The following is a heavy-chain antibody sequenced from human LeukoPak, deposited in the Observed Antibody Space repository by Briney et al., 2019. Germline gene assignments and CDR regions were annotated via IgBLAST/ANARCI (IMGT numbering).Heavy chain of an antibody. J-gene: IGHJ6*03. CDR3: ARVVVGATIWAYYYYMDV. V-gene: IGHV4-59*11. Sequence: SETLSLTCTVSGGSISSHYWSWIRQPPGKGLEWIGYIYYSGSTNYNPSLKSRVTISVDTSKNQFSLKPSSVTAADTAVYYCARVVVGATIWAYYYYMDVWGKGTTATVSS. CDR2: IYYSGST. D-gene: IGHD1-26*01. CDR1: GGSISSHY.